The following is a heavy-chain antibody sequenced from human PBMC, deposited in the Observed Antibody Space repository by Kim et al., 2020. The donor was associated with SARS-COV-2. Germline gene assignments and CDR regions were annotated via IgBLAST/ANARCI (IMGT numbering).Heavy chain of an antibody. CDR2: ISYDGSNK. Sequence: GGSLRLSCAASGFTFSSYGMHWVRQAPGKGLEWVAVISYDGSNKYYADSVKGRFTISRDNSKNTLYLQMNSLRAEDTSVYYCASLQGYSSSWLSQMGPFDYWGQGTLVTVSS. CDR3: ASLQGYSSSWLSQMGPFDY. CDR1: GFTFSSYG. D-gene: IGHD6-13*01. V-gene: IGHV3-33*05. J-gene: IGHJ4*02.